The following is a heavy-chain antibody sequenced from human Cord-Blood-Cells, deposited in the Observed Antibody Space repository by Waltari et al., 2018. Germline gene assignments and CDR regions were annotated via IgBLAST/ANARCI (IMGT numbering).Heavy chain of an antibody. V-gene: IGHV1-58*01. CDR3: AAKGSQGSSSWYYYYYMDV. D-gene: IGHD6-13*01. CDR1: GFTFTSSA. J-gene: IGHJ6*03. CDR2: VVVGSGNT. Sequence: QMQLVQSGPEVKKPGTSVKVSCKASGFTFTSSAVQWVRQARGQRLEWIGWVVVGSGNTNYAQKFQERVTITRDMSTSTAYMELSSLRAEDTAVYYWAAKGSQGSSSWYYYYYMDVWGKVTTVTVSS.